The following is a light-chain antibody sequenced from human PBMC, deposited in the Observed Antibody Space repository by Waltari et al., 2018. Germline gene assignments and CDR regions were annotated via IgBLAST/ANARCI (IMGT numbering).Light chain of an antibody. CDR1: QSLLHRSNNKNY. CDR2: WAS. CDR3: QKYYSPPWT. V-gene: IGKV4-1*01. J-gene: IGKJ1*01. Sequence: DIVMTQSPDSLAVSLGERATINCKSSQSLLHRSNNKNYFAWYQQKPGQPPELLFYWASTRESGVPDRFSGSGSGTDFTLTISSLQAEDVAVFYCQKYYSPPWTFGQGTKVEIK.